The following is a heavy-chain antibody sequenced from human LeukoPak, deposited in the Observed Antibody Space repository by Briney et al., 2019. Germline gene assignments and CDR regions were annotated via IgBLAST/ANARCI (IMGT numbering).Heavy chain of an antibody. CDR1: GGSISSYY. CDR2: IYASGSA. V-gene: IGHV4-4*09. CDR3: ARRATMLAGGYFDY. Sequence: SETLSLTCTVSGGSISSYYWSWIRQPPGKGLEWIGYIYASGSATNNPSLKSRVTISIDTSKNQFSLRLSSVTAADTAVYYCARRATMLAGGYFDYWGQGTLVSVSS. J-gene: IGHJ4*02. D-gene: IGHD5-12*01.